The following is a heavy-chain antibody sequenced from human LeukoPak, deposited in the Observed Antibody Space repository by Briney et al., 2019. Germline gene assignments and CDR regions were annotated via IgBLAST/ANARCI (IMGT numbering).Heavy chain of an antibody. J-gene: IGHJ4*02. Sequence: SETLSLICTVSGGSISSYYWSWIRQPPGKGLEWIGYIYYSGSTNYNPSLKSRVTISVDTSKNQFSLKLSSVTAADTAVYYCAREWRPGIAAYWGQGTLVTVSS. CDR1: GGSISSYY. CDR3: AREWRPGIAAY. CDR2: IYYSGST. V-gene: IGHV4-59*01. D-gene: IGHD6-13*01.